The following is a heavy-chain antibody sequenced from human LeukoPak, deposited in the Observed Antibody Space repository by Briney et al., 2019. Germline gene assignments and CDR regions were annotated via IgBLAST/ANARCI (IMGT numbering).Heavy chain of an antibody. CDR3: AKVNGDNTFDY. Sequence: GASVKVSCKASGYTFTSYAMHWVRQAPGQRLEWVGWINIGNANTKYSQKFQGGVTITRDTSASIAYMELSSLRSEDTAVYYCAKVNGDNTFDYWGQGTLVTVSS. D-gene: IGHD7-27*01. CDR1: GYTFTSYA. J-gene: IGHJ4*02. CDR2: INIGNANT. V-gene: IGHV1-3*04.